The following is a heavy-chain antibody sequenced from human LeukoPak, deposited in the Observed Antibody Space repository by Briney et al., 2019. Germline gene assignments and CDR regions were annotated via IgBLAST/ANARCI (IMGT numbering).Heavy chain of an antibody. CDR3: AREGTITIFGVAPPDAFDI. Sequence: PGGSLRLSCAASGFTFSSYAMHWVRQAPGKGLEWVAVISYDGSNKYYADSVKGRFTISRDNSKNTLYLQMNSLRAEDTAVYYCAREGTITIFGVAPPDAFDIWGQGTMVTVSS. V-gene: IGHV3-30-3*01. J-gene: IGHJ3*02. D-gene: IGHD3-3*01. CDR2: ISYDGSNK. CDR1: GFTFSSYA.